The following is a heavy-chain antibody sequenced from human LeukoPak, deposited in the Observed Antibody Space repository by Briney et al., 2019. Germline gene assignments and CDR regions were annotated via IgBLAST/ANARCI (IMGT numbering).Heavy chain of an antibody. CDR1: GGTFSSYA. CDR3: ARSLLYYDILTGPSGY. D-gene: IGHD3-9*01. V-gene: IGHV1-69*04. CDR2: IIPILGIA. J-gene: IGHJ4*02. Sequence: SVKVSCKASGGTFSSYAISWVRQAPGQGLEWMGRIIPILGIANYAQRFQGRVTITADKSTSTAYMELSSLRSEDTAVYYCARSLLYYDILTGPSGYWGQGTLVTVSS.